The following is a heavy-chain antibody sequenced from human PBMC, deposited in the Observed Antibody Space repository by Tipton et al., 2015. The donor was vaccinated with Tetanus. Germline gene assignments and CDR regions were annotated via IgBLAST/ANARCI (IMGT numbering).Heavy chain of an antibody. CDR2: ISSSSSYI. Sequence: SLRLSCAASGFTFSSYSMNWVRQAPGKGLEWVSSISSSSSYIYYADSVKGRFTISRDNAKNSLYLQMNSLRAEDTAVYYCARDQDTATPNFDCWGQGTLVTVSS. D-gene: IGHD5-18*01. CDR3: ARDQDTATPNFDC. CDR1: GFTFSSYS. J-gene: IGHJ4*02. V-gene: IGHV3-21*01.